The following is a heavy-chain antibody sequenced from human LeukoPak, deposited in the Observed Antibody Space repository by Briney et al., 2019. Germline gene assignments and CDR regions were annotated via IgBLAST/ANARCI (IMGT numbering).Heavy chain of an antibody. CDR1: GYTFNSYG. Sequence: VASVKVSCKASGYTFNSYGISWVRQAPGQGLEWMGGIIPIFGTANYAQKFQGRVTITTDESTSTAYMELSSLRSEDTAVYYCAGYYCDSSGYHNIHFDYWGQGTLVTVSS. V-gene: IGHV1-69*05. CDR3: AGYYCDSSGYHNIHFDY. J-gene: IGHJ4*02. CDR2: IIPIFGTA. D-gene: IGHD3-22*01.